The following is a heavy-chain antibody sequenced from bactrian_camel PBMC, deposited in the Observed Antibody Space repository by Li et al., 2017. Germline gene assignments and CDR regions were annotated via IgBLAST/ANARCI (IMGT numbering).Heavy chain of an antibody. CDR1: GYTYSSYC. CDR3: AKDLDYSDYDDGQYEYNY. CDR2: ISSGGGTT. Sequence: HVQLVESGGGSVQAGGSLRLSCAASGYTYSSYCMGWFRQAPGKGLEWVSHISSGGGTTYYADSVKGRFTISRDNAKNTLYLQLNSLKTDDTAMYYCAKDLDYSDYDDGQYEYNYWGQRTQVTVS. D-gene: IGHD4*01. V-gene: IGHV3S1*01. J-gene: IGHJ4*01.